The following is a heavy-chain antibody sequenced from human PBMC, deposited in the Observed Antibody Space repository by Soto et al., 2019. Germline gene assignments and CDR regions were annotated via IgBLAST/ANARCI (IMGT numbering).Heavy chain of an antibody. Sequence: QITLKESGPTLVKPTQTLTLTCTFSGFSLSTSGVGVSWIRQPPGKALEWLALIYWDDDKRYSPSLKSRLTITKDTSKNQVVLTMTNMDPVDTATYYCARRIPAALFDYWGQGTLVTVSS. CDR2: IYWDDDK. D-gene: IGHD6-13*01. CDR1: GFSLSTSGVG. J-gene: IGHJ4*02. V-gene: IGHV2-5*02. CDR3: ARRIPAALFDY.